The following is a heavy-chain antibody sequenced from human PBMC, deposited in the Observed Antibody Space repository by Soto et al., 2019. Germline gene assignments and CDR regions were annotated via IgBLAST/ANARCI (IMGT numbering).Heavy chain of an antibody. J-gene: IGHJ6*02. CDR2: IVVGSGNT. Sequence: SVKVSCKASGFTFTSSAVQWVRQARGQRLEWIGWIVVGSGNTNYAQKFQERVNITRDMSTSTSYMELSSLRSEDTAVYYFAADRALRYPHHLFMDVWGQGTTVTVSS. V-gene: IGHV1-58*01. CDR3: AADRALRYPHHLFMDV. CDR1: GFTFTSSA. D-gene: IGHD3-9*01.